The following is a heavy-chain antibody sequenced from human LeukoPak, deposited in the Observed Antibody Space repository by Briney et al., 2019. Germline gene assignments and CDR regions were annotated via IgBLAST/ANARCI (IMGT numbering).Heavy chain of an antibody. Sequence: GGSLRLSCAASGFTVSSNYMSWVRQAPGKGLEWVANIKQDGSEKYYVDSVKGRFTISRDNAKNSLYLQMNSLRAEDTAVYYCARLVITGFDYYFDYWGQGTLVTVSS. J-gene: IGHJ4*02. CDR3: ARLVITGFDYYFDY. D-gene: IGHD1-20*01. CDR2: IKQDGSEK. CDR1: GFTVSSNY. V-gene: IGHV3-7*01.